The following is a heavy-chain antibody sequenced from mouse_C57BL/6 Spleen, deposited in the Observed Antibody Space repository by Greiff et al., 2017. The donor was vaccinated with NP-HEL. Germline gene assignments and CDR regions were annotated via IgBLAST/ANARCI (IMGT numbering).Heavy chain of an antibody. Sequence: VQLQQSGPELVKPGASVKMSCKASGYTFTDYNMHWVKQSHGKSLEWIGYINPNNGGTSYNQKFKGKATLTVNKSSSTAYMELRSLTSEDSAVYYCARIWIYYGSSYYAMDYWGQGTSVTVSS. CDR3: ARIWIYYGSSYYAMDY. J-gene: IGHJ4*01. V-gene: IGHV1-22*01. D-gene: IGHD1-1*01. CDR2: INPNNGGT. CDR1: GYTFTDYN.